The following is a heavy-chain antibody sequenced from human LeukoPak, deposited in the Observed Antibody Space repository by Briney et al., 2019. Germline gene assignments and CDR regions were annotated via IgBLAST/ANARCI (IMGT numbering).Heavy chain of an antibody. V-gene: IGHV4-59*01. J-gene: IGHJ4*02. Sequence: SSETLSLTCTVSVGSISRYYWSCLRQPPGKGLEWIGYMYYSGNAYYNPSRKSRVTIPVEQSKKHFSSKMNSMTTWDKAWYYFASYSNSWYYFDYWVQGTMVSVCS. CDR2: MYYSGNA. CDR3: ASYSNSWYYFDY. D-gene: IGHD6-13*01. CDR1: VGSISRYY.